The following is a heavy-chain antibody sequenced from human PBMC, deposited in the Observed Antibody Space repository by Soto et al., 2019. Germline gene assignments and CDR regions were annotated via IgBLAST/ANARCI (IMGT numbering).Heavy chain of an antibody. CDR1: GGSISRNIYF. Sequence: LSLTCTVSGGSISRNIYFWGWIRQPPGKGLEWIASIYYSGSTYYNPSLTSRVTISVDTSKNQFSLKLSSVTAADTAVYYCVRLAGTYAPNHFDYWGQGTLVTVSS. CDR3: VRLAGTYAPNHFDY. J-gene: IGHJ4*02. CDR2: IYYSGST. V-gene: IGHV4-39*01. D-gene: IGHD3-16*01.